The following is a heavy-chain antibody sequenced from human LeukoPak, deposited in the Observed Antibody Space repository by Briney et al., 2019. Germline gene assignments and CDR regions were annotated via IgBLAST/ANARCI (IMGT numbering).Heavy chain of an antibody. CDR2: IYPGDSDT. CDR3: ARQFRERRFLEWVYEDY. J-gene: IGHJ4*02. CDR1: GYSFTSYW. V-gene: IGHV5-51*01. D-gene: IGHD3-3*01. Sequence: GESLKISCKGSGYSFTSYWIGWVRQMPGKGLEWTGIIYPGDSDTRYSPSFQGQVTISADKSISTAYLQWSSLKASDTAMYYCARQFRERRFLEWVYEDYWGQGTLVTVSS.